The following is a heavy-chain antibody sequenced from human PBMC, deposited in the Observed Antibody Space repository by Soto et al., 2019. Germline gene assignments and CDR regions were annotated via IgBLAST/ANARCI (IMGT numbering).Heavy chain of an antibody. CDR3: AKGGTYYYDSSGYGSAFDI. CDR1: GFTFSSYA. D-gene: IGHD3-22*01. J-gene: IGHJ3*02. CDR2: ISGSGGST. V-gene: IGHV3-23*01. Sequence: GGSLRRSCAASGFTFSSYAMSWVRQAPGKGLEWVSAISGSGGSTYYADSVKGRFTISRDNSKNTLYLQMNSLRAEDTAVYYCAKGGTYYYDSSGYGSAFDIWGQGTMVTVSS.